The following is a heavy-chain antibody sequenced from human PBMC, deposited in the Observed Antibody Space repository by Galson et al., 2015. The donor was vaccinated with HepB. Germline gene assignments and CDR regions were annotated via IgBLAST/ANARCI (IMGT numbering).Heavy chain of an antibody. CDR3: ASTRLSVPAAISYYYYMDV. V-gene: IGHV1-69*04. CDR2: IIPILGIA. D-gene: IGHD2-2*01. J-gene: IGHJ6*03. Sequence: SVKVSCKASGGTFSGYAISWVRQAPGQGLEWMGRIIPILGIANYAQKFQGRVTITADKSTSTAYMELSSLRSEDTAVYYCASTRLSVPAAISYYYYMDVWGKGTTVTVSS. CDR1: GGTFSGYA.